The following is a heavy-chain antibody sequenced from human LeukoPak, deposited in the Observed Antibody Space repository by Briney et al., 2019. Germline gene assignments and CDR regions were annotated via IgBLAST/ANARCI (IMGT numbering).Heavy chain of an antibody. J-gene: IGHJ4*02. CDR3: AKGLVGDAYYFDY. V-gene: IGHV3-9*01. Sequence: PGGSLRLSCAASGFTFDDYAMHWVRQAPGKGLEWVSGISWNSGGIGYADSVKGRFTISRDNAKNSLYLQMNSLRAEDTALYYCAKGLVGDAYYFDYWGQGTLVTVSS. CDR2: ISWNSGGI. CDR1: GFTFDDYA. D-gene: IGHD1-26*01.